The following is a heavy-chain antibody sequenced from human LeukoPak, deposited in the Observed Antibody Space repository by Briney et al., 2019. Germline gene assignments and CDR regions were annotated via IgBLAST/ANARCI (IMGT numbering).Heavy chain of an antibody. J-gene: IGHJ4*02. CDR1: GYTFTSYG. D-gene: IGHD3-22*01. CDR3: ARVNFGMIVVGYDY. V-gene: IGHV1-18*01. CDR2: ISAYNGNT. Sequence: ASVKVSCKASGYTFTSYGISWVRQAPGQGLKWMGWISAYNGNTNYAQKLQGRVTITTDTSTSTAYMELRSLRSDDTAVYYCARVNFGMIVVGYDYWGQGTLVTVSS.